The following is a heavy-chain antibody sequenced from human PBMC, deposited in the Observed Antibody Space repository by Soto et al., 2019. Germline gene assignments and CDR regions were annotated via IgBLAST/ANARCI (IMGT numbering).Heavy chain of an antibody. CDR3: AADANYDFWSGDYYYYGMDV. Sequence: ASVKVSCKASGFTFTSSAVQWVRQARGQRLERIGWIVVGSGNTNYAQKFQERVTITRDMSTSTAYMELSSLRSEDTAVYYCAADANYDFWSGDYYYYGMDVWGQGTTVTVSS. CDR2: IVVGSGNT. CDR1: GFTFTSSA. V-gene: IGHV1-58*01. D-gene: IGHD3-3*01. J-gene: IGHJ6*02.